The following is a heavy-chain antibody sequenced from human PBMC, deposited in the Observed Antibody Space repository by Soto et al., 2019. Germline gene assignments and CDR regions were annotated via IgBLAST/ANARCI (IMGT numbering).Heavy chain of an antibody. CDR1: GFTFSDYY. D-gene: IGHD1-1*01. CDR3: ARELERVFDY. V-gene: IGHV3-11*04. CDR2: ISSSGSTI. J-gene: IGHJ4*02. Sequence: GGSLRLSCAASGFTFSDYYMSWIRQAPGKGLEWVSYISSSGSTIYYADSVKGRFTISRDNSKNTLYLQMNSLRIEDTAVYYCARELERVFDYWGQGTLVTVSS.